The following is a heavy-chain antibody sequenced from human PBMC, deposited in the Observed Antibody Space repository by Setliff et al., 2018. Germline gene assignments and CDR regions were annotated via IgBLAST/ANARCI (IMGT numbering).Heavy chain of an antibody. D-gene: IGHD6-19*01. CDR2: TYYSGSTS. Sequence: ASETLSLTCTVSGGSISSGGYYWSWIRQHPGKGLEWIGYTYYSGSTSYYNPSLKSRVTISVDTPKNQFSLKLSSVTAADTAVYYCARGRAGHSGHWGQGTLVTVSS. CDR3: ARGRAGHSGH. J-gene: IGHJ4*02. CDR1: GGSISSGGYY. V-gene: IGHV4-31*03.